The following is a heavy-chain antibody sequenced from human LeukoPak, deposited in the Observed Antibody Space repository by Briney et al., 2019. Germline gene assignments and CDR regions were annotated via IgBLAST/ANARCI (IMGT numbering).Heavy chain of an antibody. D-gene: IGHD4/OR15-4a*01. J-gene: IGHJ6*03. V-gene: IGHV4-34*01. Sequence: SETLSLTCAVYGGSFSGYYWSWIRQPPGKGLEWIGEINHSGSTNYNPSLKSRVTISVDTSKNQFSLKLSSVTAADTAVYYCAKSYGPNGRYYYYMDVWGKGTTVTVSS. CDR1: GGSFSGYY. CDR2: INHSGST. CDR3: AKSYGPNGRYYYYMDV.